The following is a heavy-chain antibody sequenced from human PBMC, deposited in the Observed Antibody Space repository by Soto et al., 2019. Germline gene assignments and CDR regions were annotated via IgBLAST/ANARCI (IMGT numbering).Heavy chain of an antibody. CDR3: AKRLYLRTYYYYGTDV. Sequence: PGGSLRLSCAASGLTFSSYAMSWVRQAPGKGLEWVSAISGSGGSTYYADSVKGRFTISRDNSKNTLYLQMNSLRAEDTAVYYCAKRLYLRTYYYYGTDVWGQGTTVTVSS. CDR1: GLTFSSYA. CDR2: ISGSGGST. V-gene: IGHV3-23*01. D-gene: IGHD2-8*01. J-gene: IGHJ6*02.